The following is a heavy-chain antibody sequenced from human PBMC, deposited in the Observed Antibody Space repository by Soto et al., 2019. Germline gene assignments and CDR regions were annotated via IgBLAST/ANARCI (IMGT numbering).Heavy chain of an antibody. V-gene: IGHV4-31*03. D-gene: IGHD3-10*01. Sequence: PSETLSLTCTVSGGSIISGGYYWSWIRQHPGKGLEWIGYIYYSGSTYYNPSLKSRVTISVDTSKNQFSLKLSSVTAADTAVYYCARGVGYVYGSGSYYSLFDPWGQGTLVTVSS. CDR3: ARGVGYVYGSGSYYSLFDP. CDR2: IYYSGST. J-gene: IGHJ5*02. CDR1: GGSIISGGYY.